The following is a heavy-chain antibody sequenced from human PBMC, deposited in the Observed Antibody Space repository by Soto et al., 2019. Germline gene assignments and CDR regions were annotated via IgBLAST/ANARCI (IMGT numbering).Heavy chain of an antibody. D-gene: IGHD1-26*01. CDR3: ARGVTAGVDY. CDR1: GYSFTSLD. V-gene: IGHV1-8*01. Sequence: ASVKVSCKASGYSFTSLDINWVRQTTGQGLEWMGWMQPSSGRTGYAQKFQGRVTMTRDTSINTAYMELSSLTSDDTAYYYCARGVTAGVDYWGQGTLVTVSS. J-gene: IGHJ4*02. CDR2: MQPSSGRT.